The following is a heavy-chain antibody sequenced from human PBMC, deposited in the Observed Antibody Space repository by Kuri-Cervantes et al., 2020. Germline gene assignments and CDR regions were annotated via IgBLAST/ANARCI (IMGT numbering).Heavy chain of an antibody. CDR3: AREPWIQLWLSAFDS. CDR2: IFHSGST. D-gene: IGHD5-18*01. CDR1: GDSISSGNW. V-gene: IGHV4-4*02. J-gene: IGHJ3*02. Sequence: SETLSLTCAVFGDSISSGNWWSWVRQSPEKGLEWIGEIFHSGSTNYNPSLETRVTISVDTSKNQFSLKLSSVTAADTAVYYCAREPWIQLWLSAFDSWGQGTMVTVSS.